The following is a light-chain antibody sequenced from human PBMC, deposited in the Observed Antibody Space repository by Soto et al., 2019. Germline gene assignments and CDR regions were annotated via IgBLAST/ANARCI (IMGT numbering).Light chain of an antibody. Sequence: QSALTQPASVSGSPGQSITVSCTGTNGDIGSYDIVSWYQQLPGKAPKLIIYEVAKRPSGVSYRFSGSKSGNTASQTISELQAEDEAAYFCCSYAGPLTLLFGGGTKVTVL. CDR1: NGDIGSYDI. CDR2: EVA. CDR3: CSYAGPLTLL. V-gene: IGLV2-23*02. J-gene: IGLJ2*01.